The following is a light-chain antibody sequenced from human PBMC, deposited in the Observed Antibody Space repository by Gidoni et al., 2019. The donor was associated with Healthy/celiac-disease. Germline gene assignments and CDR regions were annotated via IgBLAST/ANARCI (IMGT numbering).Light chain of an antibody. V-gene: IGKV3-15*01. CDR2: GAS. J-gene: IGKJ1*01. CDR3: QQYNNWPPT. CDR1: QSVSSN. Sequence: EIVMTLSPATLSVSTGERDTLSCRASQSVSSNLAWYQQKPGQSPRLLIYGASTRATGIPARFSGSGSGTEFTLTISSLQSEDFAVYYCQQYNNWPPTFGQGTKVEIK.